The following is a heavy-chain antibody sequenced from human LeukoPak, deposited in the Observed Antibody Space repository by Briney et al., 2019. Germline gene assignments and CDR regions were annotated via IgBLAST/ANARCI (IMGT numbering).Heavy chain of an antibody. CDR2: IKTKSDGGPT. Sequence: PGGSLRLSCVASGFTFSNAWMNWVRQAPGKGLEWVGHIKTKSDGGPTDYAAPVKGRFTISRDDSKNTLYLQMNSLKTEDTAVYYCTTNDAFDIWGQGTMVTASS. CDR1: GFTFSNAW. CDR3: TTNDAFDI. J-gene: IGHJ3*02. V-gene: IGHV3-15*01.